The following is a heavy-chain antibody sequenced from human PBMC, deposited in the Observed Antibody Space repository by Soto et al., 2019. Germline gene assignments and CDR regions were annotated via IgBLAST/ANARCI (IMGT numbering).Heavy chain of an antibody. D-gene: IGHD5-18*01. CDR1: GGSISSGGYY. J-gene: IGHJ6*02. CDR3: AREMDTAMDTAYYYGMDV. Sequence: QVQLQESGPGLVKPSQTLSLTCTVSGGSISSGGYYWSWIRQHPGKGLEWIGYIYYSGSTYYNPSRKSRVTISVDTSKNQCSLKLSSVTAADTAVYYCAREMDTAMDTAYYYGMDVWGQGTTVTVSS. V-gene: IGHV4-31*03. CDR2: IYYSGST.